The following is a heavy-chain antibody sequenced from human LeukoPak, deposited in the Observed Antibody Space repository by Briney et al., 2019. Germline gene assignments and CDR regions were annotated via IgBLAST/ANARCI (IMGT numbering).Heavy chain of an antibody. CDR3: AKVEDIVVVPAAISAFDI. J-gene: IGHJ3*02. Sequence: PGRSLRLSFAASGFTFSSYGMHWVRQAPGKGLEWVAVISYDGSNKYYADSVKGRFTISRDNSKNTLYLQMNSLRAEDTAVYYCAKVEDIVVVPAAISAFDIWGQGTMVTVSS. V-gene: IGHV3-30*18. D-gene: IGHD2-2*01. CDR2: ISYDGSNK. CDR1: GFTFSSYG.